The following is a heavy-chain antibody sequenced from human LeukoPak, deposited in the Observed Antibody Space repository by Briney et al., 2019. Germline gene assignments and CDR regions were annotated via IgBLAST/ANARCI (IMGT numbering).Heavy chain of an antibody. CDR2: TSAYNDNT. J-gene: IGHJ4*02. CDR1: GYTFSSYG. Sequence: GASVKVSCKASGYTFSSYGISWVRQAPGQGLEWMGWTSAYNDNTDYAQKLQGRVTMTTDTSTSTAYMELRSLRSDDTAVYYCARDIVGYFDYWGQGTLVTVSS. V-gene: IGHV1-18*01. D-gene: IGHD1-26*01. CDR3: ARDIVGYFDY.